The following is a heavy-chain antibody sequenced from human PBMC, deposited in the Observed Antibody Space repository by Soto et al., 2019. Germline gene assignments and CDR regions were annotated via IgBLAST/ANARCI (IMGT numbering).Heavy chain of an antibody. CDR2: ILHDGNNK. CDR1: GFTFSNYI. Sequence: GGSLRLSCAASGFTFSNYIMHWVRQAPGKGLEWVAIILHDGNNKYYADSVKGRFTISRDNSKNTLYLQMNSLRTEDTAIYYCARDDEGGSYCDLGYWGQGTLVPSPQ. V-gene: IGHV3-30-3*01. CDR3: ARDDEGGSYCDLGY. J-gene: IGHJ4*02. D-gene: IGHD3-10*01.